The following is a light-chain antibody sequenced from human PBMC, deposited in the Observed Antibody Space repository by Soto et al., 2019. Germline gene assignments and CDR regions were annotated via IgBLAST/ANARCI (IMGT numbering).Light chain of an antibody. J-gene: IGKJ2*01. CDR1: QSISSW. CDR2: DAS. Sequence: DIQMTQSPSTLSASVGDRVTITCRASQSISSWLAWYQQKPGKSPKLLIYDASSLESGVPSRFSGSGSGTEFTLTISSLQPDDFATYYCQQYNLYSYTFGQGTKLEIK. CDR3: QQYNLYSYT. V-gene: IGKV1-5*01.